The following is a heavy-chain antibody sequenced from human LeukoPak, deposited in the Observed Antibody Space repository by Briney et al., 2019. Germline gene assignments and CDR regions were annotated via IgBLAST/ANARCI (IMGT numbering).Heavy chain of an antibody. CDR1: GFTLSSYA. CDR2: IIYDGSNK. V-gene: IGHV3-30*04. D-gene: IGHD2-2*01. CDR3: AGGYCSSTSCYANGPIDY. Sequence: GGPLRLSCAVPGFTLSSYAMHWVRQAPGKGLEWVAVIIYDGSNKYYADSVKGRFTISRDNSKNTLYLQMNRLRAEDTAVYYGAGGYCSSTSCYANGPIDYWGQGTLVTVSS. J-gene: IGHJ4*02.